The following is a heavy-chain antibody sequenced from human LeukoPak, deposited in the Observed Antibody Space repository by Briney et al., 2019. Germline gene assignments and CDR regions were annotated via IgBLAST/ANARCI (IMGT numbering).Heavy chain of an antibody. Sequence: PGGSLRLSCAASGFTFSSYAMLWVRQAPGKGLEWVAVISYDGSNKYYADSVKGRFTISRDNSKNTLYLQMNSLRAEDTAVYYCAREGWIQLWLDYWGQGTLVTVSS. CDR3: AREGWIQLWLDY. CDR1: GFTFSSYA. CDR2: ISYDGSNK. D-gene: IGHD5-18*01. V-gene: IGHV3-30*01. J-gene: IGHJ4*02.